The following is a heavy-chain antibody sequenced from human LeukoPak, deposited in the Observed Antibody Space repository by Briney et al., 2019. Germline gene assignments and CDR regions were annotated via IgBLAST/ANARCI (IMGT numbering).Heavy chain of an antibody. Sequence: LPGGSLRLSCVASEFIFSDYWMSWVRQAPAKGLEWVADIQQGGREEKYVGSVKGRFAISRDDANSTLSLQMDSLSGDDTAVYYCARDNGGWFDYWGRGTLVPVSS. CDR2: IQQGGREE. V-gene: IGHV3-7*03. D-gene: IGHD3-10*01. J-gene: IGHJ5*01. CDR3: ARDNGGWFDY. CDR1: EFIFSDYW.